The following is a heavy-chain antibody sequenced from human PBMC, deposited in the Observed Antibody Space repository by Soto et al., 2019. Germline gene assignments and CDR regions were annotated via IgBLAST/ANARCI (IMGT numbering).Heavy chain of an antibody. D-gene: IGHD3-22*01. CDR3: ARGLPIVADY. Sequence: QVQLVQSGAEVKKPGASVKVYCKAYGYTFTSYAMHWVRQAPGQRLEWMGWINAGNGNTKSSQKFQGRVTSTRDTSASTAYMELSSLRSEDTAVYYCARGLPIVADYWGQGTLVTVSS. J-gene: IGHJ4*02. V-gene: IGHV1-3*01. CDR1: GYTFTSYA. CDR2: INAGNGNT.